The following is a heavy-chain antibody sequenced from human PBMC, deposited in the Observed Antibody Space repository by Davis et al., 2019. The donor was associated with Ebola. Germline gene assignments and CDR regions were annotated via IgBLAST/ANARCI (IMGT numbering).Heavy chain of an antibody. D-gene: IGHD3-10*01. J-gene: IGHJ4*02. CDR2: LSYAGTDK. Sequence: GGSLRLSCVVSGFRFSDYAMHWVCQPPRTGLERVSILSYAGTDKYYADSVRGRFTISRDKAENTLYLQRNSLRAEDTAVYYCAKDRCSSGSFHDYWGQGTLVTVSS. CDR3: AKDRCSSGSFHDY. CDR1: GFRFSDYA. V-gene: IGHV3-30*04.